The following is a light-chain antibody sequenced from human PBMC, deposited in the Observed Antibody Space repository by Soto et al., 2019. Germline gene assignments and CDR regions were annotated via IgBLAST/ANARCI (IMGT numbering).Light chain of an antibody. CDR2: AAS. CDR1: QGISSY. J-gene: IGKJ1*01. CDR3: QQYYSYPQT. Sequence: IRMTPSPPSLSSSTGDTVTITCRSSQGISSYLTWYQQKPGKAPKLLIYAASTLQSGVPSRFSGSGSGTDFTLTISCLQSEDFATYYCQQYYSYPQTVGQGTKVDI. V-gene: IGKV1-8*01.